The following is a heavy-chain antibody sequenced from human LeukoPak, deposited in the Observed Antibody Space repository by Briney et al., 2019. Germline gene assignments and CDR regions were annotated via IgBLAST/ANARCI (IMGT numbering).Heavy chain of an antibody. CDR3: VKGSSGWYKDYFDY. CDR1: GFTFITYA. J-gene: IGHJ4*02. Sequence: GGSLRLSCSASGFTFITYAMHWVRQAPGKGLEYVSAISSNGGSTDYADSVKGKFTISRDNSKNTLYVQMSSPRGEDTAVYYCVKGSSGWYKDYFDYWGQGTLVTVSS. D-gene: IGHD6-19*01. V-gene: IGHV3-64*05. CDR2: ISSNGGST.